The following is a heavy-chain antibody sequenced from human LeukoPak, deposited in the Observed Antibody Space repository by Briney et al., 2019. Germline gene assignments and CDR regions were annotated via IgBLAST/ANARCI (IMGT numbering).Heavy chain of an antibody. D-gene: IGHD2-21*01. CDR1: GVSISGYY. J-gene: IGHJ6*02. CDR2: IDYTASTT. CDR3: ARGGDPQYGMDV. V-gene: IGHV4-59*01. Sequence: SETLSLTCTVSGVSISGYYWSWIRQPPGKGLEWIGNIDYTASTTTYNPSLKSRVTILVDTSKNQWSLRLTSVTAADTAVYYCARGGDPQYGMDVWGQGTTVTVSS.